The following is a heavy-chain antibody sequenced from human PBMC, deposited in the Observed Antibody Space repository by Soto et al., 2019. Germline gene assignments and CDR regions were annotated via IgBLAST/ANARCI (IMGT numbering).Heavy chain of an antibody. CDR2: ISWNSGSI. CDR3: AKDLAPHYYYYGMDV. CDR1: GFTFDDYA. V-gene: IGHV3-9*01. Sequence: GGSLRLSCAASGFTFDDYAMHWVRQAPGKGLEWVSGISWNSGSIGYADSVKGRFTISRDNAKNSLYLQMNSLRAEDTALYYCAKDLAPHYYYYGMDVWGQGTTVTVSS. J-gene: IGHJ6*02.